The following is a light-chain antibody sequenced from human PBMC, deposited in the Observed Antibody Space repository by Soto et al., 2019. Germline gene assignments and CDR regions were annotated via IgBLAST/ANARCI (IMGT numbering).Light chain of an antibody. CDR3: QQYNSYWT. CDR1: QSISSW. Sequence: DIQMTQSPSTLSASVGDRVTITCRASQSISSWLAWYQQKPGKAPKLLIYKASSLESGVPSRFSGSGSGTEFTLTISSMQHDDFATYYCQQYNSYWTCGQGTKVEIK. V-gene: IGKV1-5*03. CDR2: KAS. J-gene: IGKJ1*01.